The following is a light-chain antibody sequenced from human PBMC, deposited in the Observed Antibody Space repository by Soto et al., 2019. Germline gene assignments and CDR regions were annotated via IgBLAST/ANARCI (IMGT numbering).Light chain of an antibody. Sequence: PGERATLSCRASQIVSSNALAWFQQRPGQAPRVLIYSASSRATGIPDRFSGSGSGTDFTLTISRLEPEDFSVYYCQQYENSPIFGQGTKVEIK. CDR2: SAS. V-gene: IGKV3-20*01. J-gene: IGKJ1*01. CDR1: QIVSSNA. CDR3: QQYENSPI.